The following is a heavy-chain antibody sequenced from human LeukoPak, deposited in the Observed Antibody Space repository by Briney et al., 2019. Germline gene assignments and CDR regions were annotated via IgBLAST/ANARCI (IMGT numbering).Heavy chain of an antibody. CDR1: GYTFRSDV. Sequence: ASVKVSCKASGYTFRSDVISWVRQAPGQGLKCMGWIDVNIVNAYYAERLQGRATMTTDTSTSTAYMELRSLRSDDTAVYYCARVPTQEKGYCSAGSSYRGFDSWGQGTLVTVSA. CDR3: ARVPTQEKGYCSAGSSYRGFDS. CDR2: IDVNIVNA. J-gene: IGHJ4*02. V-gene: IGHV1-18*01. D-gene: IGHD2-15*01.